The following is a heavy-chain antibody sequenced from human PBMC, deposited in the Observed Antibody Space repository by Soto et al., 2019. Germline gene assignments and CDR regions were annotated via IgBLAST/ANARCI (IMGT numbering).Heavy chain of an antibody. D-gene: IGHD6-13*01. J-gene: IGHJ3*02. V-gene: IGHV1-18*01. Sequence: ASVKVSCKASGYTFTSYGISWVRQAPGQGLEWMGWISAYNGNTNYAQKLQGRVTMTTDTSTSTAYMELRSLRSDDTAVYYCARDRGIAAAGTRAFDIRGQGTMVTVSS. CDR2: ISAYNGNT. CDR3: ARDRGIAAAGTRAFDI. CDR1: GYTFTSYG.